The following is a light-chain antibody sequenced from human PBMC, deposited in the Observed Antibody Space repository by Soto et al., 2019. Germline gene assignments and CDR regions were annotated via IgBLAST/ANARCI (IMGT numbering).Light chain of an antibody. J-gene: IGKJ3*01. CDR2: KAS. CDR1: QSISNH. V-gene: IGKV1-5*03. Sequence: DIQMTQSPSSLSASVEDRVIIICRASQSISNHLNWYQQKPGKAPKLLIYKASSLESGVPTRFSGSGSGTDFTLTISSLQPEDFATYYCQQYKSYVFGPGTKVDIK. CDR3: QQYKSYV.